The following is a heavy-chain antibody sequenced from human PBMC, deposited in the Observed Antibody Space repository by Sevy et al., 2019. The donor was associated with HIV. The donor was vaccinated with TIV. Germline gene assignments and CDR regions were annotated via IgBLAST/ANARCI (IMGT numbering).Heavy chain of an antibody. CDR1: AYSFTLCY. J-gene: IGHJ4*02. CDR3: AVSQSCGGDCYYFDS. Sequence: ASVKVSCRASAYSFTLCYMNWVRQAPGQGLEWMGLINPTGGHTSDAQRFQGRLSMTRDTSTTTFYMELSSLTYEDTAVYYCAVSQSCGGDCYYFDSWGQRTLVTVSS. D-gene: IGHD2-21*02. V-gene: IGHV1-46*01. CDR2: INPTGGHT.